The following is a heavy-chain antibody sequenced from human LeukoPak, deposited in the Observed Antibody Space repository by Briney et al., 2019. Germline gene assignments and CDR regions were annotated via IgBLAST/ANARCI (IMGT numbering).Heavy chain of an antibody. J-gene: IGHJ6*03. CDR3: ARGGARSYYYYYMDV. CDR2: IIPIFGTA. D-gene: IGHD2-15*01. V-gene: IGHV1-69*05. Sequence: SVKVSCKASGGTFSSYAISWVRQAPGQGLEWMGGIIPIFGTANYAQKFQGRVMITTDESTSTAYMELSSLRSEDTAVYYCARGGARSYYYYYMDVWGKGTTVTVSS. CDR1: GGTFSSYA.